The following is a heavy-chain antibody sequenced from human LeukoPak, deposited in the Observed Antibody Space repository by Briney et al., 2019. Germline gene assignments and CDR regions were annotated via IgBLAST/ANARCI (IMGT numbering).Heavy chain of an antibody. CDR1: GGSISSYY. CDR2: IYYSGST. V-gene: IGHV4-59*01. CDR3: ARGSLEWFLFDY. J-gene: IGHJ4*02. Sequence: SETLSLTCTVSGGSISSYYWSWIRQPPGKGLEWIGYIYYSGSTNYNPSLKGRVTISVDTSKNQFSLKLSSVTAADTAVYYCARGSLEWFLFDYWGQGTLVTVSS. D-gene: IGHD3-3*01.